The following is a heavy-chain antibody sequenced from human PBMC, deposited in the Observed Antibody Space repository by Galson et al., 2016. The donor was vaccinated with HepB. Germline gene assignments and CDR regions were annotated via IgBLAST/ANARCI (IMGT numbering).Heavy chain of an antibody. D-gene: IGHD2-2*01. CDR2: LNKDGSEK. CDR3: ARTIVAVPGANDYFDY. Sequence: SLRLSCAASGFTFSTYAMSWVRQAPGKGLEWVANLNKDGSEKYYMDSVKGRFTISRDNAKNALYLQVNSLRAEDTAVNYCARTIVAVPGANDYFDYWGRGTLVTVSS. V-gene: IGHV3-7*01. CDR1: GFTFSTYA. J-gene: IGHJ2*01.